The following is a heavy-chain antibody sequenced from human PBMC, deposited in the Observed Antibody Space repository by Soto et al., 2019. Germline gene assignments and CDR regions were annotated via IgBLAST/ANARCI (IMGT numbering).Heavy chain of an antibody. V-gene: IGHV4-38-2*01. J-gene: IGHJ4*02. CDR2: IYHSGST. D-gene: IGHD3-22*01. Sequence: SETLSLTCAVSGYSISSGYYWGWIRQPPGKGLEWIGSIYHSGSTYYNPSLKSRVTISVDTSKNQFSLKLSSVTAADTAVYYCARYKYYYDSSGYYRSYYFDYWGQGTLVTVSS. CDR1: GYSISSGYY. CDR3: ARYKYYYDSSGYYRSYYFDY.